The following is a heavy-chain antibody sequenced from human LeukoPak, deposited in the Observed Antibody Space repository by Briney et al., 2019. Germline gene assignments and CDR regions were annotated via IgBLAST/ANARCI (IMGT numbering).Heavy chain of an antibody. D-gene: IGHD5-12*01. CDR3: AKTSRRDSAYDSPSDY. V-gene: IGHV3-23*01. CDR1: GFTFSTYA. Sequence: GGSLRLSCAASGFTFSTYAMTWVRQAPGKGLEWVSAVRGSGTDTYYADSVKGRFAISRDNSKNTLYLQMNSLRAEDTAIYYCAKTSRRDSAYDSPSDYWGQGTLVTVSS. J-gene: IGHJ4*02. CDR2: VRGSGTDT.